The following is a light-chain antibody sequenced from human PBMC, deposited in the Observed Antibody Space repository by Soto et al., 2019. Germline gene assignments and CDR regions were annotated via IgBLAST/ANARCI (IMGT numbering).Light chain of an antibody. CDR3: MQGTHWPWT. Sequence: DVVMTQSPLSLPVTLGQPASISCRSSQSLIHSDGNTYLNWFQQRPGQSPRRLIYEVSDRDSGVPDRFGGSGSVTDFTLKISRVEAEDVGVYYCMQGTHWPWTFGKGTEVEIK. V-gene: IGKV2-30*02. J-gene: IGKJ1*01. CDR2: EVS. CDR1: QSLIHSDGNTY.